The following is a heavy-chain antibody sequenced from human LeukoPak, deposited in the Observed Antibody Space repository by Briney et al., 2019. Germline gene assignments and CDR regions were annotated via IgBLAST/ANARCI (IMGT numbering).Heavy chain of an antibody. CDR3: ARGRFGSC. J-gene: IGHJ1*01. Sequence: GGSLRLSCAASGFTFSNYAMTWARQAPGKGLEWVAVVSGGGGTTYYADSVKGRFTISRDNAKNTLYLQMNRLRAEDTAIYYCARGRFGSCWGQGTLVTVSS. CDR2: VSGGGGTT. CDR1: GFTFSNYA. D-gene: IGHD6-13*01. V-gene: IGHV3-23*01.